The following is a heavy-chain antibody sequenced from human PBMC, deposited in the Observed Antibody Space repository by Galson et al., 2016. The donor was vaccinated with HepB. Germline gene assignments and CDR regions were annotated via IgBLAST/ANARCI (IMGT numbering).Heavy chain of an antibody. CDR1: GASISSSNYY. CDR2: IYYSGTT. V-gene: IGHV4-39*02. J-gene: IGHJ4*02. D-gene: IGHD6-6*01. Sequence: SETLSLTCTVSGASISSSNYYWGWIRQPPGKGLEWIGSIYYSGTTHYNPSLRSRVTISVDTSMNQFSLKLSSVTAADTAVYYCAREYGARQGSYYWGQGSLVTISS. CDR3: AREYGARQGSYY.